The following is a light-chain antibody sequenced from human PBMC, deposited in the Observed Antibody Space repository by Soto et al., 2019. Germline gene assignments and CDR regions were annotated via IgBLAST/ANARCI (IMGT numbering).Light chain of an antibody. Sequence: EIGLTQSPGTLSLSPGERATLSCRASQSVSSTCLAWYRQKPGQAPRLLIYGASSRATGIPDRFSGSRSGTDFTLTIARLEPEDCAVYYGQQDGSSPQTFGQGTKVEIK. CDR2: GAS. J-gene: IGKJ1*01. V-gene: IGKV3-20*01. CDR3: QQDGSSPQT. CDR1: QSVSSTC.